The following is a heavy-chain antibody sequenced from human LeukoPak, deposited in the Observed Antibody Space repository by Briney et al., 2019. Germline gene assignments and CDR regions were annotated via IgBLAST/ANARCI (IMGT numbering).Heavy chain of an antibody. D-gene: IGHD2-2*01. J-gene: IGHJ4*02. CDR2: AFYTGST. CDR3: ASLSHCSTSSCFDY. V-gene: IGHV4-59*01. CDR1: GGSINNYF. Sequence: SETLSLTCSVSGGSINNYFWSWIRQPPGRGLEWIGCAFYTGSTNYNPSLKSRVTISIDTSKSQFSLRLTSVTAADTAIYYCASLSHCSTSSCFDYWGRGTLVTVSS.